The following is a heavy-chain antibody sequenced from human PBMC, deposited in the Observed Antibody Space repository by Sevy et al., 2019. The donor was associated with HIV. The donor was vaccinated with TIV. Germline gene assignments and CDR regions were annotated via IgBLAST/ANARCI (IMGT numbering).Heavy chain of an antibody. CDR3: TRNGGYHTFDH. V-gene: IGHV3-48*02. D-gene: IGHD1-26*01. J-gene: IGHJ4*02. CDR2: IGGSSGSY. CDR1: GFTFSIFD. Sequence: GGSLRLSCAASGFTFSIFDLDWVRQAPGKGLEWVSYIGGSSGSYMPYYADSVKGRFTISRDNAKNSLYLQMNSLRDEDTAVYYCTRNGGYHTFDHWGQGTLVTVSS.